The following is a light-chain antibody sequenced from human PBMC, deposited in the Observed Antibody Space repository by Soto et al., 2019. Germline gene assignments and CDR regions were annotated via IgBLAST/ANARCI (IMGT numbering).Light chain of an antibody. CDR1: SSDVGGYNY. CDR2: DVT. CDR3: QSYDRSLSGSV. J-gene: IGLJ1*01. Sequence: QSALTQPASVSGSPGQSITISCTGTSSDVGGYNYVSWYQQYPGKAPKLMIYDVTNRPSGVPDRFSGSRSGTSASLAITGLQAEDEADYYCQSYDRSLSGSVFGAGTKLTVL. V-gene: IGLV2-14*01.